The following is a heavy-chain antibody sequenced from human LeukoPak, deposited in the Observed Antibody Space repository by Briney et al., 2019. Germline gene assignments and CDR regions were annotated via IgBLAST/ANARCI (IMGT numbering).Heavy chain of an antibody. CDR3: ARGRGECSSTRGYAVEGDY. D-gene: IGHD2-2*01. V-gene: IGHV4-34*01. Sequence: SETLSLTCAVYGGSFRGYLWRWIRHPPGKGLEWIGQINHSGSTNYNPPLKSRVAKSVDTYKKQFSLKMSTVTAAETAVYYCARGRGECSSTRGYAVEGDYWGQGTLVTVSS. CDR2: INHSGST. CDR1: GGSFRGYL. J-gene: IGHJ4*02.